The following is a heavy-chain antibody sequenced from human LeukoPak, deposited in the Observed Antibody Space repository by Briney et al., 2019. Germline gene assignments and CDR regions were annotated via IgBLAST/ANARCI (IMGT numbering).Heavy chain of an antibody. Sequence: SETLSLTCAVYGGSFSGYYWGWIRQPPGKGLEWIGEINHSGSTNYNPSLKSRVTISVDTSKNQFSLKLSSVTAADTAVYYCARGPDSSSCWGQGTLVTVSS. CDR2: INHSGST. CDR1: GGSFSGYY. J-gene: IGHJ4*02. D-gene: IGHD6-13*01. V-gene: IGHV4-34*01. CDR3: ARGPDSSSC.